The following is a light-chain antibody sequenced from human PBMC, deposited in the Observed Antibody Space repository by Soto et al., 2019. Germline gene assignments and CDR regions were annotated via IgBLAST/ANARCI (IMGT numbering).Light chain of an antibody. V-gene: IGKV3-11*01. Sequence: EILLTQSPATLSLSPGERATLSCRASQSVNNFLAWYQQKPGQAPRLLIFDASYRATGVPGRFSGSGSGTDFTLTISRLQSEDFAVYYCQQYDNWPWTFGQGTKVEIK. CDR2: DAS. CDR1: QSVNNF. J-gene: IGKJ1*01. CDR3: QQYDNWPWT.